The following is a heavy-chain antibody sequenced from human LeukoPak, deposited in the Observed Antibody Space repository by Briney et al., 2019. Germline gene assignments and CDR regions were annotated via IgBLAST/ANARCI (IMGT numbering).Heavy chain of an antibody. D-gene: IGHD5-18*01. CDR3: AHVDTAMVIGY. J-gene: IGHJ4*02. V-gene: IGHV2-5*01. CDR2: IYWNDDK. CDR1: GFSLSTSGVG. Sequence: SGPTLVNPTQTLTLTCTFSGFSLSTSGVGVGWIRQPPGKAPEWLALIYWNDDKRYSPSLKSGLTITKDTSKNQVVLTMTNMDPMDTATYYCAHVDTAMVIGYWGQGTLVTVSS.